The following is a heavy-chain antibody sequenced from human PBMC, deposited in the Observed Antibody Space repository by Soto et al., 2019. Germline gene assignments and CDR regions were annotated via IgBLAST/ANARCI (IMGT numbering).Heavy chain of an antibody. J-gene: IGHJ5*02. Sequence: SQTLSLTCAISGDSVSSNSAAWNWIRQSPSRGLEWLGRTYYRSKWYNDYAVSVKSRITINPDTSKNQFSLQLNSVTPEDTAVYYCARDPYYYDSSGYYLMLFDPWGQGTLVTVSS. D-gene: IGHD3-22*01. CDR2: TYYRSKWYN. CDR1: GDSVSSNSAA. V-gene: IGHV6-1*01. CDR3: ARDPYYYDSSGYYLMLFDP.